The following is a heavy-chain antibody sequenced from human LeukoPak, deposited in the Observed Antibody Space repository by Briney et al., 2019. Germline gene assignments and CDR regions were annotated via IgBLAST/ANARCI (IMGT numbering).Heavy chain of an antibody. CDR3: ARDGHWVGQGSYADY. V-gene: IGHV3-48*03. J-gene: IGHJ4*02. CDR2: ISSSGSTI. Sequence: PGGSLRLSCAASGFTFSSYEMNWVRQAPGKGLEWVSYISSSGSTIYYADSVKGRFTISRDNAKNSLYLQMNSLRAEDTAVYYRARDGHWVGQGSYADYWGQGTLVTVSS. D-gene: IGHD1-26*01. CDR1: GFTFSSYE.